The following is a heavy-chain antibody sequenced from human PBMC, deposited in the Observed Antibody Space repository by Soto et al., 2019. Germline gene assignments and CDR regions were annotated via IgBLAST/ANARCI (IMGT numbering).Heavy chain of an antibody. CDR3: ASARSSSWTPMTAWGVDAEYFQH. CDR1: GGSISSYY. CDR2: IYYSGST. J-gene: IGHJ1*01. V-gene: IGHV4-59*01. D-gene: IGHD6-13*01. Sequence: QVQLQESGPGLVKPSETLSLTCTVSGGSISSYYWSWIRQPPGKGLEWIGYIYYSGSTNYNPSLKSRVTISVDTSKNQFSLKLSSVTAADTAVYYCASARSSSWTPMTAWGVDAEYFQHWGQGTLVTVSS.